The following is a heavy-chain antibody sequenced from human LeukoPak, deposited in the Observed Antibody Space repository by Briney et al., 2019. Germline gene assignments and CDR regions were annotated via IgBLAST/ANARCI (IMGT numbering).Heavy chain of an antibody. CDR2: TKQDGSQK. V-gene: IGHV3-7*05. J-gene: IGHJ3*02. CDR3: ARDPTVTNFHDAFDI. D-gene: IGHD4-17*01. Sequence: GGSLRLSCAASGFTFSSYWMSWVRQAPGKGLEWVATTKQDGSQKEYVDSVKGRFTISRDNAKNSLYLQMNSLRAEDTAVYYCARDPTVTNFHDAFDIWGQGTMVTVSS. CDR1: GFTFSSYW.